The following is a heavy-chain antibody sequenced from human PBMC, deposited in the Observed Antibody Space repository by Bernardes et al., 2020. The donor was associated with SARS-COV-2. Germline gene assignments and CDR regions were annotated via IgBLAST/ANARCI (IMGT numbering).Heavy chain of an antibody. J-gene: IGHJ4*02. V-gene: IGHV3-74*01. CDR2: INPDGGTT. CDR3: VRSAFISGRGYYFDY. CDR1: GFTFSAYW. D-gene: IGHD3-10*01. Sequence: GRSLRLSCAASGFTFSAYWIHWVRQAPGQGLVWVSRINPDGGTTNYAESVRGRFTISRDNAKNTLYLQMNSLRVEDTAVYFCVRSAFISGRGYYFDYWGQGTPVTVSS.